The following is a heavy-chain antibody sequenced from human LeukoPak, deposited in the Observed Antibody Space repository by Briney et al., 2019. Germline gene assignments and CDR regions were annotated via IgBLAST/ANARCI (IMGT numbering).Heavy chain of an antibody. CDR1: GISLSNYA. J-gene: IGHJ4*02. CDR3: AKRGVVIRGILVIGYHQEAYRYDF. CDR2: ISERGGST. Sequence: GGSLRLSCVVSGISLSNYAMTWVRQAPGKGLEWVSYISERGGSTTYADSVKGRFTISRDTSLNTLYLQMNNLRAEDTAVYFCAKRGVVIRGILVIGYHQEAYRYDFWGQGVLVTVSS. V-gene: IGHV3-23*01. D-gene: IGHD3-10*01.